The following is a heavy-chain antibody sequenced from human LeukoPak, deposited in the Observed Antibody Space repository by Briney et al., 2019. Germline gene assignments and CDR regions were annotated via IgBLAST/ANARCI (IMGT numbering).Heavy chain of an antibody. J-gene: IGHJ5*02. V-gene: IGHV3-30*04. Sequence: PGGSLRLSCASSEFTFSSYAMHWVRQAPGKGLEWVAVISYDGSNKYYADSVKGRFTISRDNSKNTLYLQMNSLRAEDTAVYYCARAGQLWALYNWFDPWGQGTLVTVSS. CDR2: ISYDGSNK. CDR1: EFTFSSYA. D-gene: IGHD5-18*01. CDR3: ARAGQLWALYNWFDP.